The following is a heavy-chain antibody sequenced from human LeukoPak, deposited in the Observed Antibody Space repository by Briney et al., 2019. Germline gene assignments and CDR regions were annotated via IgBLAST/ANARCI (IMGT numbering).Heavy chain of an antibody. CDR2: IKQDGSEK. V-gene: IGHV3-7*01. J-gene: IGHJ4*02. CDR1: GFTFSSYW. D-gene: IGHD6-13*01. Sequence: GGSLRLSCAASGFTFSSYWMSWVRQAPGKGLEWVANIKQDGSEKYYVDSVKGRFTISRDNAKNSLYLQMNSLRAEDTAVYYCARGGDTYSSSWYYFDYWGQGTLVTVCS. CDR3: ARGGDTYSSSWYYFDY.